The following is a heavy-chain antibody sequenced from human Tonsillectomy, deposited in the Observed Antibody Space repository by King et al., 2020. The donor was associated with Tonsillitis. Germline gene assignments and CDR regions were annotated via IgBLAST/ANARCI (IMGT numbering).Heavy chain of an antibody. V-gene: IGHV3-30*18. D-gene: IGHD3-3*01. CDR1: GFTFSSYG. CDR2: ISYDGSNK. Sequence: VQLVESGGGVVQPGRSLRLSCAASGFTFSSYGMHWVRQAPGKGLEWVAVISYDGSNKYYADSGKGRFTISRANSKNTLSLQMNSLRAEDTAVYYCAKDFTYYDFWSGYYDYYYGMDVWGQGTTVTVSS. J-gene: IGHJ6*02. CDR3: AKDFTYYDFWSGYYDYYYGMDV.